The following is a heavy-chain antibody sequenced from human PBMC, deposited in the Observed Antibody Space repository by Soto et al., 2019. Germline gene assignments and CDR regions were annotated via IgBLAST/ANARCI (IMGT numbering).Heavy chain of an antibody. J-gene: IGHJ4*02. Sequence: EVQLVESGGGLVQPGGSLRLSCAASGFTFSSYWMSWVRQAPGKGLEWVANIKQDGSEKYYVDSVKGRFTISRDNAKNSLYLQMNSLTAEDTAVYYCARGTYYDFWSGYENFDYWGQGTLVTVSS. CDR2: IKQDGSEK. CDR1: GFTFSSYW. V-gene: IGHV3-7*03. CDR3: ARGTYYDFWSGYENFDY. D-gene: IGHD3-3*01.